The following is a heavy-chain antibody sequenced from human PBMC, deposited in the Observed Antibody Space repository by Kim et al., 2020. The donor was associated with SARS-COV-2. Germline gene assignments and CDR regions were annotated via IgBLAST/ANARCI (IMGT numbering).Heavy chain of an antibody. J-gene: IGHJ4*02. D-gene: IGHD2-2*01. CDR3: AREGANIVVVPAASDY. V-gene: IGHV1-3*01. CDR2: INAGNGNT. Sequence: ASVKVSCKASGYTFTSYAMHWVRQAPGQRLEWMGWINAGNGNTKYSQKFQGRVTITRDTSASTAYMELSSLRSEDTAVYYCAREGANIVVVPAASDYWGQGTLVTVSS. CDR1: GYTFTSYA.